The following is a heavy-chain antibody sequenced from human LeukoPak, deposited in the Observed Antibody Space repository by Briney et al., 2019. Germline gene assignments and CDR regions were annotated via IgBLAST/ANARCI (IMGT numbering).Heavy chain of an antibody. Sequence: SETLSLTCAVYGGSFSGYYWSWIRQPPGKGLEWIGEINHSGSTNYNPSLKSRITISVDTSKNQFSLKLSSVTAADTAVYYCAREGGYSYGDAPLHFDYWGQGTLVTVSS. D-gene: IGHD5-18*01. CDR1: GGSFSGYY. J-gene: IGHJ4*02. CDR2: INHSGST. CDR3: AREGGYSYGDAPLHFDY. V-gene: IGHV4-34*01.